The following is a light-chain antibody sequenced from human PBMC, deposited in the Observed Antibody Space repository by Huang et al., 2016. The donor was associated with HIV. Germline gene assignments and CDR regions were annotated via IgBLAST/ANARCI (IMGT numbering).Light chain of an antibody. J-gene: IGKJ3*01. CDR1: QSVGSN. V-gene: IGKV3-15*01. Sequence: EIVMTQSPVTLSVSPGERATLSCRASQSVGSNLAWYQHKPGQAPRILVYGASTRATGIPARFSGSGSGTEFSLTISSLQSEDFAIYYCQQYDDWPRGFTFGPGTKVDIK. CDR3: QQYDDWPRGFT. CDR2: GAS.